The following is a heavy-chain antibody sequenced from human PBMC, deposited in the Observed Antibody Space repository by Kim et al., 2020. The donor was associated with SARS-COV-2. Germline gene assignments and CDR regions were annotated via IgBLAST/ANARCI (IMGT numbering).Heavy chain of an antibody. CDR3: ARAIAVAGTGFDY. D-gene: IGHD6-19*01. V-gene: IGHV4-38-2*02. CDR1: GYSISSGYY. Sequence: SETLSLTCTVSGYSISSGYYWGWIRQPPGKGLEWIGSIYHSGSTYYNPSLKSRVTISVDTSKNQFSLKLSSVTAADTAVYYCARAIAVAGTGFDYWGQGTLVTVSS. J-gene: IGHJ4*02. CDR2: IYHSGST.